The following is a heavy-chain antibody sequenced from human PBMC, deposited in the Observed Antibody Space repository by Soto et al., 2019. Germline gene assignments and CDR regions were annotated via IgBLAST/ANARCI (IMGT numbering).Heavy chain of an antibody. V-gene: IGHV4-39*01. CDR1: GGSISSSSYY. Sequence: QLQLQESGPGLMKPSETLSLTCTVSGGSISSSSYYWGWIRQPPGKGLEWIGSIYYSGSTYYNPSLKSRVTISVDTSKNQFSLKLSSVTAADTAVYYCARSIVVVTAIQVAFDIWGQGTMVTVSS. D-gene: IGHD2-21*02. CDR2: IYYSGST. CDR3: ARSIVVVTAIQVAFDI. J-gene: IGHJ3*02.